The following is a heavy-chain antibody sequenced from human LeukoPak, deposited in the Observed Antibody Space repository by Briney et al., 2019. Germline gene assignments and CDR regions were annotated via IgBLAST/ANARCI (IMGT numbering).Heavy chain of an antibody. D-gene: IGHD6-13*01. CDR3: ARPKYTSTWYDTFHI. J-gene: IGHJ3*02. Sequence: SVKVSCKASGGSFSSYAISWVRQAPGQGLEWMGGIIPISDTVNYAQSFQGRVTVTADESKSTVYMDLSSLTSDDTAVYYCARPKYTSTWYDTFHIWGQGTTVTVSS. CDR2: IIPISDTV. CDR1: GGSFSSYA. V-gene: IGHV1-69*13.